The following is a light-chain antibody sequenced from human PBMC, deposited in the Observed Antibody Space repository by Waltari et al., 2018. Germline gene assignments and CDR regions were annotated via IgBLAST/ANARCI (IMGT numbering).Light chain of an antibody. CDR3: QQSYAALWT. V-gene: IGKV1-39*01. CDR2: AAS. Sequence: DIQMTQSPSSLSASVGDRVTITCRASQSISSYLNWYQKKPGTAPKLLIYAASRLQSGVPSRFSGSGSGTDFTLTISSLQPGDFATYYCQQSYAALWTFGHGTKVEI. J-gene: IGKJ1*01. CDR1: QSISSY.